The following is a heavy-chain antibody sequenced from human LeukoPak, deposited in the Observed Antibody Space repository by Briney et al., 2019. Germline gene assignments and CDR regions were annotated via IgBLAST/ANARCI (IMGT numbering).Heavy chain of an antibody. D-gene: IGHD1-26*01. CDR2: INWSGSRT. J-gene: IGHJ4*02. CDR1: VFTFDDYG. V-gene: IGHV3-20*04. CDR3: ATAVGAGSYFDC. Sequence: RSGGSLTLSCAASVFTFDDYGMSWVRHAPGKGREWVSGINWSGSRTGCADSVKGRFTISRDNAKNSLYLKMNTLRAEHRAFYCCATAVGAGSYFDCWGQGSLVTVPS.